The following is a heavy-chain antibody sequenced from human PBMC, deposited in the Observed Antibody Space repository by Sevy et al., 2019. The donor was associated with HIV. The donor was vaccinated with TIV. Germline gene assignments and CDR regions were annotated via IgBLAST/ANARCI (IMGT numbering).Heavy chain of an antibody. Sequence: SETLSLTCTVSGGSIYSSSFFWGWIRQSPGKGLEWIGSIYSSGTTYYNPSLKSRLSMSVNTSKNQLSLNLNSVTAADTAMYFCTRHLGSAPVASDYWGPGTLVTVSS. D-gene: IGHD6-19*01. CDR3: TRHLGSAPVASDY. V-gene: IGHV4-39*01. CDR1: GGSIYSSSFF. CDR2: IYSSGTT. J-gene: IGHJ4*02.